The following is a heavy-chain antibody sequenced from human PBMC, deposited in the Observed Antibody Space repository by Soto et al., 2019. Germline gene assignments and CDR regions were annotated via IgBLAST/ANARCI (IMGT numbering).Heavy chain of an antibody. CDR1: GGSISSGDYY. D-gene: IGHD3-9*01. Sequence: SETLSLTCTVSGGSISSGDYYWSWIRQPPGKGLEWIGYIYYSGSTYYNPSLKSRVTISVDTSKNQFSLKLSSVSAADTAVYYCARVGYDILTGYLTNDYWGQGTLVTVSS. CDR2: IYYSGST. CDR3: ARVGYDILTGYLTNDY. J-gene: IGHJ4*02. V-gene: IGHV4-30-4*01.